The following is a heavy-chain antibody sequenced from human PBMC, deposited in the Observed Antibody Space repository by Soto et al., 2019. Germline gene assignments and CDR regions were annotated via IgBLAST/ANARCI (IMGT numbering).Heavy chain of an antibody. J-gene: IGHJ6*03. CDR1: GGSISSYY. CDR2: IYYSGST. D-gene: IGHD3-10*01. CDR3: ARYMVRGVILGYYYMDV. V-gene: IGHV4-59*01. Sequence: SETLSLTCTVSGGSISSYYWSWIRQPPGKGLEWIGYIYYSGSTNYNPSLKSRVTISVDTSKNQFSLKLSSVTAADTAVYYCARYMVRGVILGYYYMDVWGKGTTVTVSS.